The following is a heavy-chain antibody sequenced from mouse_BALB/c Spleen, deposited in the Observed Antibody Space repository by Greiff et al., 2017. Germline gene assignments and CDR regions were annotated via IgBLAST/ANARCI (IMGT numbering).Heavy chain of an antibody. D-gene: IGHD1-2*01. V-gene: IGHV1-26*01. Sequence: EVQLQQSGPELVKPGASVKISCKASGYSFTGYYMHWVKQSHVKSLEWIGRINPYNGATSYNQNFKDKASLTVDKSSSTAYMELHSLTSEDSAVYYCAREGITTALFDYWGQGTTLTVSS. J-gene: IGHJ2*01. CDR3: AREGITTALFDY. CDR1: GYSFTGYY. CDR2: INPYNGAT.